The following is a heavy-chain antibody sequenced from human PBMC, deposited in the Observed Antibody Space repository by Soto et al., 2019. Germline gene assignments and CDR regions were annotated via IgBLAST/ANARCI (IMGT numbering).Heavy chain of an antibody. J-gene: IGHJ5*02. Sequence: SETLSLTCTVSGGSISSSSYYWGWIRQPPGKGLEWIGSIYYSGSTYYNPSLKSRVTISVDTSKNQFSLKLSSVTAADTAVYYCASLTMVRGVSCWFDPWGQGTLVTASS. CDR2: IYYSGST. CDR3: ASLTMVRGVSCWFDP. V-gene: IGHV4-39*01. CDR1: GGSISSSSYY. D-gene: IGHD3-10*01.